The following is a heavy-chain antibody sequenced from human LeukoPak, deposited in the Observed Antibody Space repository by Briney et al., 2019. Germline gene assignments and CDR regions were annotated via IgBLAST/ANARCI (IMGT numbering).Heavy chain of an antibody. D-gene: IGHD5-18*01. V-gene: IGHV3-30*02. CDR1: GFTFSSYG. Sequence: GGSLRLSCAASGFTFSSYGMHCVRQAPGKGLEWVAFIRYDGSNKYYAHSVKGLFTIPRENSKKTLYLQMNSLRAEDTAVYFCAKERDTAMVTIDYWGQGTLVTVSS. J-gene: IGHJ4*02. CDR3: AKERDTAMVTIDY. CDR2: IRYDGSNK.